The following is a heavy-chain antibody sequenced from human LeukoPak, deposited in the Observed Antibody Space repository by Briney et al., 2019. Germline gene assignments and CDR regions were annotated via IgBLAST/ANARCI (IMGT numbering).Heavy chain of an antibody. CDR1: GYTFTGYY. Sequence: ASVRVSCKPSGYTFTGYYLQWVRQAPGQALEWMGWINPNTGATVYAQKFQGRVTLSRDTSISTGYMDLSSLRSDDTAVYYCARDRVGSGWPRPFYFEFWGQGTLVTVSS. CDR3: ARDRVGSGWPRPFYFEF. D-gene: IGHD6-19*01. J-gene: IGHJ4*02. V-gene: IGHV1-2*02. CDR2: INPNTGAT.